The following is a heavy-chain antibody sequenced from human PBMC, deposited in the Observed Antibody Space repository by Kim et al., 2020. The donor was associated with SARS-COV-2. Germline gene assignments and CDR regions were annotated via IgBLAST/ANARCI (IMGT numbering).Heavy chain of an antibody. Sequence: GGSLRLSCAASGFTFSSYGMHWVRQAPGKGLEWVAVISYDGSNKYYADSVKGRFTISRDNSKNTLYLQMNSLRAEDTAVYYCAKDLVPAAMVATSKYYYYSCGMDVWGQGTTVTVSS. V-gene: IGHV3-30*18. D-gene: IGHD2-2*01. CDR2: ISYDGSNK. CDR1: GFTFSSYG. J-gene: IGHJ6*02. CDR3: AKDLVPAAMVATSKYYYYSCGMDV.